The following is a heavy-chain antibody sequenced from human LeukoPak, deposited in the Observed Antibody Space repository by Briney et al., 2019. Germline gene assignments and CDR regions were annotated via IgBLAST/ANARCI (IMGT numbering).Heavy chain of an antibody. CDR3: ARLTYYDILTGFTIDY. CDR2: INHSGST. D-gene: IGHD3-9*01. J-gene: IGHJ4*02. Sequence: PSETLPLTCAVYGGSFSGYYWSWIRQPPGKGLEWIGEINHSGSTNYNPSLKSRVTISVDTSKNQFSLKLSSVTAADTAVYYCARLTYYDILTGFTIDYWGQGTLVTVSS. CDR1: GGSFSGYY. V-gene: IGHV4-34*01.